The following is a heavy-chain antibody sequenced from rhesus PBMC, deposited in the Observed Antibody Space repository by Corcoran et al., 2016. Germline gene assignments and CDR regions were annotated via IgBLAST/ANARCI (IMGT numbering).Heavy chain of an antibody. V-gene: IGHV1-111*02. CDR2: VDPEDGEA. D-gene: IGHD3-16*01. CDR1: GYTFTDYY. Sequence: EVQLVQSGAEVKKPGASVKISCKASGYTFTDYYLHWVRQAPRKGLEWMGRVDPEDGEAIHAQKFQDRVTITAETSTDTAYMELSSLRSEDTAVYYCARGYYSGSLNRGYFDLWGPGTPITISS. J-gene: IGHJ2*01. CDR3: ARGYYSGSLNRGYFDL.